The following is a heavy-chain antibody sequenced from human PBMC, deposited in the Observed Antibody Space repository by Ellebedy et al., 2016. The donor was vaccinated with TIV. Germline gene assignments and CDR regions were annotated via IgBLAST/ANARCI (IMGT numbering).Heavy chain of an antibody. CDR2: IKQDGSEK. CDR1: GFTFSNYW. CDR3: ARDRVVVPATTNYYYYMDV. V-gene: IGHV3-7*01. J-gene: IGHJ6*03. Sequence: GESLKISXAASGFTFSNYWMSWVRQAPGKGLEWVANIKQDGSEKYYVDSVKGRFTISRDNAKNSLFLQMSSLRAEDTAVYYCARDRVVVPATTNYYYYMDVWGKGTTVIVSS. D-gene: IGHD2-2*01.